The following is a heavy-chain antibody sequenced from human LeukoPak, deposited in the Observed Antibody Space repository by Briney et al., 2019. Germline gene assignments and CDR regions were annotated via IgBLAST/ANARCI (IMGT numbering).Heavy chain of an antibody. CDR2: INWNGGST. CDR1: GLTFTNYW. V-gene: IGHV3-20*04. CDR3: AKGSMYSSGWLLDY. D-gene: IGHD6-19*01. J-gene: IGHJ4*02. Sequence: GGSLRLSCAASGLTFTNYWIHWVRQAPGKGLEWVSGINWNGGSTGYADSVKGRFTISRDNAKNSLYLQMNSLRAEDTAVYYCAKGSMYSSGWLLDYWGQGTLVTVSS.